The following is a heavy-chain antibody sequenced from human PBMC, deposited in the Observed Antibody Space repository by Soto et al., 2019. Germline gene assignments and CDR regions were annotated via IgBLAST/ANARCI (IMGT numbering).Heavy chain of an antibody. V-gene: IGHV3-48*01. CDR2: ISSSSSTI. CDR3: AVVQAAHGHYGMDV. J-gene: IGHJ6*04. D-gene: IGHD2-2*01. Sequence: EVQLVESGGGLVQPGGSLRLSCAASGFSFSSYSMNWVRQAPGKGLEWVSYISSSSSTIYYVDSVKGRFTISRDNAKNSLFLQMNSLRAEDKAVYYCAVVQAAHGHYGMDVWGKGTKVTVSS. CDR1: GFSFSSYS.